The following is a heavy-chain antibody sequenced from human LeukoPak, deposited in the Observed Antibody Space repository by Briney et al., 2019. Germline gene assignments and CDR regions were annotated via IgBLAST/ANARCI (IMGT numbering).Heavy chain of an antibody. D-gene: IGHD1-26*01. J-gene: IGHJ4*02. CDR1: GFTFSSYW. Sequence: GGSLRLSCAASGFTFSSYWMSWVRQAPGKGLEWVANIKQDGSDKYYVDSVKGRFTISRDNAKNSLYLQMNSLRAEDTAVYYCARDRFSGSCDYWGQGTLVTVSS. CDR3: ARDRFSGSCDY. V-gene: IGHV3-7*01. CDR2: IKQDGSDK.